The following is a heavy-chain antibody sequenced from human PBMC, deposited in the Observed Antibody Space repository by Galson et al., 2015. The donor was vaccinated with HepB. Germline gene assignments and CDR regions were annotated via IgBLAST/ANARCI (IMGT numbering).Heavy chain of an antibody. CDR2: ISSSSSTI. D-gene: IGHD2-15*01. CDR3: ARERVVVVAALDWFDP. CDR1: GFTFSSYS. V-gene: IGHV3-48*02. Sequence: SLRLSCAASGFTFSSYSMNWVRRAPGKGLEWVSYISSSSSTIYYADSVKGRFTISRDNAKNSLYLQMNSLRDEDTAVYYCARERVVVVAALDWFDPWGQGTLVTVSS. J-gene: IGHJ5*02.